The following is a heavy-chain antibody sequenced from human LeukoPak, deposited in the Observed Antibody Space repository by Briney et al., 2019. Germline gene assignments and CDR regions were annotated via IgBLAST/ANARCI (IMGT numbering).Heavy chain of an antibody. Sequence: PSETPSLTCAVYGGSFSGYYWSWIRQPPGKGLEWIGEINHSGSTYYNPSLKSRVTISVDTSKNQFSLKLSSVTAADTAVYYCARHHYDSSGYYFVDYWGQGTLVTVSS. CDR2: INHSGST. V-gene: IGHV4-34*01. D-gene: IGHD3-22*01. CDR1: GGSFSGYY. J-gene: IGHJ4*02. CDR3: ARHHYDSSGYYFVDY.